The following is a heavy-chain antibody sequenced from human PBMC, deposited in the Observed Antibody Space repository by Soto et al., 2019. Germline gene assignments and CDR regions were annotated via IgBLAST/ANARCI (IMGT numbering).Heavy chain of an antibody. V-gene: IGHV5-10-1*01. Sequence: GESLKISCKGSGYSFTSYWISWMRQMPGKGLEWMGRIDPSDSYTNYSPSFQGHVTISADKSISTAYLQWSSLKASDTAMYYCARLPAISSGWYGGDYWGQGTLVTVSS. D-gene: IGHD6-19*01. CDR3: ARLPAISSGWYGGDY. CDR2: IDPSDSYT. J-gene: IGHJ4*02. CDR1: GYSFTSYW.